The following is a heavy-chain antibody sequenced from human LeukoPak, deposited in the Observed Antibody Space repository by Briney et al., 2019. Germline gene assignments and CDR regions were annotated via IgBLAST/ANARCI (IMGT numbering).Heavy chain of an antibody. CDR1: RCAISSEGHS. CDR2: IYHSGSGST. Sequence: SQTLSLTCTVSRCAISSEGHSWSWIRQPPGKGREGIGYIYHSGSGSTYYNPSLKSRVTISIDKSKNQFSLKLSSVTAADTAVYYCARINDFWSGPTLDVWGQGTTVTVS. V-gene: IGHV4-30-2*01. CDR3: ARINDFWSGPTLDV. J-gene: IGHJ6*02. D-gene: IGHD3-3*01.